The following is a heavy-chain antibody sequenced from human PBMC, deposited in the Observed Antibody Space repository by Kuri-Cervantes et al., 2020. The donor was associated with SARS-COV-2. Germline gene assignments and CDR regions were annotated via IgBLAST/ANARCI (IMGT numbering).Heavy chain of an antibody. CDR2: IWYDGSNK. CDR3: ARAQGYYYMDV. J-gene: IGHJ6*03. V-gene: IGHV3-33*08. CDR1: GFTFSSYG. Sequence: LSLTCAASGFTFSSYGMHWVRQAPGKGLEWVAVIWYDGSNKYYADSVKGRFTISRDNSKNTLYHQMNSLRAEDTAVYYCARAQGYYYMDVWGKGTTVTVSS.